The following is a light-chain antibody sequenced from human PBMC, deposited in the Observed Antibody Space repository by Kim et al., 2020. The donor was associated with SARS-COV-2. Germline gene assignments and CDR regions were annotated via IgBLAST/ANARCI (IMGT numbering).Light chain of an antibody. V-gene: IGKV1-5*01. CDR3: HQYQSYPYT. Sequence: LSASVGDRVTITCRASQSINSWLAWYQQQPGTAPKLLIYDASSLQSGVPPRFSGRGSGTEFTLTISSLQPDDFATYYCHQYQSYPYTFGQGTKLEI. CDR2: DAS. CDR1: QSINSW. J-gene: IGKJ2*01.